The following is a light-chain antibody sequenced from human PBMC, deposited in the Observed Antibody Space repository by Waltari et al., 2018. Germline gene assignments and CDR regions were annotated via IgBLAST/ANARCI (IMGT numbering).Light chain of an antibody. J-gene: IGLJ2*01. V-gene: IGLV2-14*03. CDR1: SSDVGGYNS. CDR3: SSYTTGGTH. CDR2: DVT. Sequence: QSALTQPASVSGSPGQSITISCTATSSDVGGYNSVSWYQQHPGKAPKVLIFDVTNRPSGISIRFSGSKSGKTASLTISGLQAEDEADYFCSSYTTGGTHFGGGTQLTVL.